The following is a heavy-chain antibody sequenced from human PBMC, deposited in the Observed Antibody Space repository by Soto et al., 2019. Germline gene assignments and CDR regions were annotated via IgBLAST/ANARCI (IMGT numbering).Heavy chain of an antibody. CDR3: ARDLNYYYDSSGYSGQDYYYGMGV. CDR1: GFTFSSYA. D-gene: IGHD3-22*01. V-gene: IGHV3-30-3*01. CDR2: ISYDGSNK. J-gene: IGHJ6*02. Sequence: GGSLRLSCAASGFTFSSYAMHWVRQAPGKGLEWVAVISYDGSNKYYADSVKGRFTISRDNSKNTLYLQMNSLRAEDTAVYYCARDLNYYYDSSGYSGQDYYYGMGVWGQGTTDTGSS.